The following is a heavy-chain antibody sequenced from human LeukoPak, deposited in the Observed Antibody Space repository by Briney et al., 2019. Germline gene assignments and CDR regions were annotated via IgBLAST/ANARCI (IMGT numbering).Heavy chain of an antibody. CDR3: SRGVVVTAIDAFDI. CDR1: GYTFTSYG. CDR2: ISAYNGNT. D-gene: IGHD2-21*02. J-gene: IGHJ3*02. V-gene: IGHV1-18*04. Sequence: ASVKVSCKASGYTFTSYGISWVRQAPGQGLEWMGWISAYNGNTNYAQKLQGRVTMTRDTSTSTVYMELSSLRSEDTAVYYCSRGVVVTAIDAFDIWGQGTMVTVSS.